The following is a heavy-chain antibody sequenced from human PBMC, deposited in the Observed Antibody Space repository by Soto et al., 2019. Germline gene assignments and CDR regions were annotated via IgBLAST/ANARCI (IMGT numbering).Heavy chain of an antibody. CDR3: ARGRYSGYAILREHFDY. CDR2: IIPILGIA. V-gene: IGHV1-69*02. J-gene: IGHJ4*02. Sequence: QVQLVQSGAEVKKPGSSVKVSCKASGGTFSSYTISWVRQAPGQGLEWMGRIIPILGIANYAQKFQGRVTITADKSTSTAYMELSSLRSEDTAVYYCARGRYSGYAILREHFDYWGQGTLVTVSS. D-gene: IGHD5-12*01. CDR1: GGTFSSYT.